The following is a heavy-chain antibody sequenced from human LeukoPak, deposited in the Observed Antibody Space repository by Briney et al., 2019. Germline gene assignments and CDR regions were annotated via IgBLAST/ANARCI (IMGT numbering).Heavy chain of an antibody. J-gene: IGHJ4*02. Sequence: SQTLSLTCTVSGGSITVYYWNWIRQSPGKGLEWIGSISYSGSTNYNPSLKSRVTISIDTSKNRFSLKVSSVIAADTAMYYCARGGSRSYTSSTLDYWGQGTLVTVSS. CDR2: ISYSGST. D-gene: IGHD6-6*01. V-gene: IGHV4-59*12. CDR3: ARGGSRSYTSSTLDY. CDR1: GGSITVYY.